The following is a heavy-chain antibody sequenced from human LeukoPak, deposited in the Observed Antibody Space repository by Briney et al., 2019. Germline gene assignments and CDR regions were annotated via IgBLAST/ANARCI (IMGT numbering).Heavy chain of an antibody. D-gene: IGHD6-19*01. V-gene: IGHV3-66*02. CDR3: AREPPSGSYYFDY. CDR2: IYSGGST. J-gene: IGHJ4*02. CDR1: GFTFSSYA. Sequence: GRSLRLSCAASGFTFSSYAMRWVRQAPGKGLEWVSVIYSGGSTYYADSVKGRFTISRDNSKNTLYLQMNSLRAEDTAVYYCAREPPSGSYYFDYWGQGTLVTVSS.